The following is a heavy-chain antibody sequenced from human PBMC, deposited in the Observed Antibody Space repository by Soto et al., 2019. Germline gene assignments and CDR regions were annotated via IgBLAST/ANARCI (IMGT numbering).Heavy chain of an antibody. V-gene: IGHV4-39*01. CDR1: GGSISSSIYY. CDR3: ARHTIAAAESNHNWFDP. CDR2: IYYSGST. J-gene: IGHJ5*02. Sequence: SETLSLTCTVSGGSISSSIYYWGWIRHPPGKGLEWIGSIYYSGSTYYNPSLKSRVTISVDTSKNQFSLKLSSVTAADTAVYYCARHTIAAAESNHNWFDPWGQGTMMTVSS. D-gene: IGHD6-13*01.